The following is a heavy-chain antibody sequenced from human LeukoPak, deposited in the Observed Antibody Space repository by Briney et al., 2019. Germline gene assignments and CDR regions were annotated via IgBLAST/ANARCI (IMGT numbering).Heavy chain of an antibody. CDR1: GYTFTGYY. Sequence: ASVKVSCKASGYTFTGYYMHWVRQAPGQGLEWMGRINPNSGGTNYAQKFQGRVTMTRDTSISTAYMELSRLRSEDTAVYYCARDGGDWVTYFDSWCRGTLVTVSS. CDR2: INPNSGGT. D-gene: IGHD2-21*01. CDR3: ARDGGDWVTYFDS. V-gene: IGHV1-2*06. J-gene: IGHJ4*02.